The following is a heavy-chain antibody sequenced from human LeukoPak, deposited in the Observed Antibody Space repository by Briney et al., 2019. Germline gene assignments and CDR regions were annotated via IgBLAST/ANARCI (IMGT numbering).Heavy chain of an antibody. CDR2: IYHSGST. D-gene: IGHD3-10*01. CDR3: ARQTSYYPGSGSYYPGYYFDY. Sequence: SETLSLTCAVSGYSLNSGYYWGWIRQPPGKGLEWIGIIYHSGSTYYHPSLRSRVTISVDTSKNQFSLKLSSVTAADTAVYYCARQTSYYPGSGSYYPGYYFDYWGQGTLVTVSS. V-gene: IGHV4-38-2*01. J-gene: IGHJ4*02. CDR1: GYSLNSGYY.